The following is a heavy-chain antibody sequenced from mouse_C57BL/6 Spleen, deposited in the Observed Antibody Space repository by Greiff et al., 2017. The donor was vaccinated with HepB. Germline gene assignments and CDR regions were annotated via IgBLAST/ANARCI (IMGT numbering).Heavy chain of an antibody. D-gene: IGHD3-3*01. Sequence: EVQLVESGGGLVKPGGSLKLSCAASGFTFSSYAMSWVRQTPEKRLEWVATISDGGSYTYYPDNVKGRFTISRDNAKNNLYLQMSHLKSEDTAMYHCARDRGRGFWYFDVWGTGTTVTVSS. CDR1: GFTFSSYA. J-gene: IGHJ1*03. V-gene: IGHV5-4*01. CDR2: ISDGGSYT. CDR3: ARDRGRGFWYFDV.